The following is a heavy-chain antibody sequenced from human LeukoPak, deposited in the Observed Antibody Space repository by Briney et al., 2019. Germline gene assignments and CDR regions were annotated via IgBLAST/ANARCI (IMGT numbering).Heavy chain of an antibody. CDR1: GGTFSTFV. CDR2: IIPMLGTP. J-gene: IGHJ4*02. D-gene: IGHD5-12*01. CDR3: ARGMDDYIVATTSFEY. V-gene: IGHV1-69*01. Sequence: SVKVSCKTSGGTFSTFVLSWVRQAPGQGLEWMGGIIPMLGTPNYAQKFQDRVTITADESTSTAYMELSSLRSEDTAVYYCARGMDDYIVATTSFEYWGQGTLVTVSS.